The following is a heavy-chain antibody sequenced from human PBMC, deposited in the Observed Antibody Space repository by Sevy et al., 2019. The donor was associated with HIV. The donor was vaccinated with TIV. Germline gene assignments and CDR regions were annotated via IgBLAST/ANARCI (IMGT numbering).Heavy chain of an antibody. CDR1: GFSISGYG. V-gene: IGHV3-33*01. CDR3: AREDIRVAGIGYYFHS. D-gene: IGHD6-19*01. Sequence: GGSLRLSCAASGFSISGYGMHWVRQAPGKGLEWVAVIWYDGTNREYADSVKGRFTISRDNSKNTLYLQMNGLRVEDTAVYYCAREDIRVAGIGYYFHSWGQGTLVTVSS. CDR2: IWYDGTNR. J-gene: IGHJ4*02.